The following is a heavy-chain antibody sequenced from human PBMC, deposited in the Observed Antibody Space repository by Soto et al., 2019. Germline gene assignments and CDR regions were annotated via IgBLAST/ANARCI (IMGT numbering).Heavy chain of an antibody. V-gene: IGHV1-58*01. CDR1: GFTFTSSA. Sequence: ASVKVSCKASGFTFTSSAVQWVRQARGQRLEWIGWIVVGSGNTNYAQKFQERVTITRDMSTSTAYMELSSLRSEDTAVYYCAAVRQEQLANFDYWGQGTLVTVSS. CDR3: AAVRQEQLANFDY. J-gene: IGHJ4*02. D-gene: IGHD6-13*01. CDR2: IVVGSGNT.